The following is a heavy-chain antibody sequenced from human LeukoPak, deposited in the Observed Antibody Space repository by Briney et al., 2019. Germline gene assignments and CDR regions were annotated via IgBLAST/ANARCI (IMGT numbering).Heavy chain of an antibody. V-gene: IGHV3-21*06. CDR3: ARDLGP. J-gene: IGHJ5*02. CDR1: GLTFSTSG. CDR2: IGPTGSDR. Sequence: GGSLRLSCTASGLTFSTSGFNWVRQAPGKGLEWVASIGPTGSDRYHADSIKGRFTISRDNANNFLYLQMNSLRAEDTAVYYCARDLGPWGQGTLVTVSS.